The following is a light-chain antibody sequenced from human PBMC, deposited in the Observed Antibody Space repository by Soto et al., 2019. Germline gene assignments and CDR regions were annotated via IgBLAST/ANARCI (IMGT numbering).Light chain of an antibody. CDR1: QSISSY. CDR2: AAS. CDR3: QQVESYPST. V-gene: IGKV1-9*01. Sequence: DIQLTPSPSSLSSSVGYRFTITCVASQSISSYLAWYQQKPGKAPKLLIYAASSLQSGVPSRFSGSGFGTDFTLTITSLQPEDFATYYCQQVESYPSTFGGGTKVDI. J-gene: IGKJ4*01.